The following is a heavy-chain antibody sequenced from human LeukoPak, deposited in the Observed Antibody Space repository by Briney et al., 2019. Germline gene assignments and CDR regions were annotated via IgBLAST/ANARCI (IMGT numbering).Heavy chain of an antibody. CDR2: IYYSGST. V-gene: IGHV4-59*01. CDR1: GGSISSYY. D-gene: IGHD3-3*01. J-gene: IGHJ5*02. Sequence: SETLSLTCTVPGGSISSYYWSWIRQPPGKGLEWIGYIYYSGSTNYNPSLKSRVTISVDTSKNQYSLKLSSMTAADTAVYYCARQAPRFARFDPWGQGTLVTVSS. CDR3: ARQAPRFARFDP.